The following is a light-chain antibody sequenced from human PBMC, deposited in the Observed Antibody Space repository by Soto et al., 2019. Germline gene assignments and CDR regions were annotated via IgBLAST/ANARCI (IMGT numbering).Light chain of an antibody. Sequence: EIVLTQSPGILSLSPGERATLSCRVSQSVAKNYLAWYQQKPGQAPRLLIYGASSRATGIPDRFSGSGSGTDFTLTISRLEPDDFAVYYCQQYGGSPLVTFGGGTKVEIK. CDR1: QSVAKNY. V-gene: IGKV3-20*01. CDR3: QQYGGSPLVT. J-gene: IGKJ4*01. CDR2: GAS.